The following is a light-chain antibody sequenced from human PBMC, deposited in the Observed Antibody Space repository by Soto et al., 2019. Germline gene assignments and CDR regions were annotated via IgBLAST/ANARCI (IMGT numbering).Light chain of an antibody. CDR2: GAS. CDR1: QSVSSSY. CDR3: QQYGSSPRYT. Sequence: EIVLTQSPGTLSLSPGERATLSCRASQSVSSSYLAWYQQKPGQAPRLLIYGASSRATGIPDRFSGSGSGTDFSPPISRREPEDFAVYYCQQYGSSPRYTFGQGTKLEIK. V-gene: IGKV3-20*01. J-gene: IGKJ2*01.